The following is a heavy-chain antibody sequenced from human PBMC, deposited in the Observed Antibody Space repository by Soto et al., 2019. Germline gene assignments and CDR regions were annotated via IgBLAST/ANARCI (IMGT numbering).Heavy chain of an antibody. D-gene: IGHD7-27*01. J-gene: IGHJ6*02. CDR1: VFTFINYD. V-gene: IGHV3-13*01. Sequence: GWSLRLSCASSVFTFINYDMHWVRQAPGEGLEWVSGIGAASDTYYPVSVQGRFTVSRDNAKKSLYLQMNSLRAGDTAVYYCARGVLGPGDYYYGMDVWGQGTTVTVSS. CDR2: IGAASDT. CDR3: ARGVLGPGDYYYGMDV.